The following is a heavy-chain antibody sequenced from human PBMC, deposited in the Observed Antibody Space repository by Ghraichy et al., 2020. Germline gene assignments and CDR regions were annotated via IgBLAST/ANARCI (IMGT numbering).Heavy chain of an antibody. Sequence: SETLSLTCAVYGGSFSGYYWSWIRQPPGKGLEWIGEINHSGSTNYNPSLKSRVTISVDTSKNQFSLKLNSVTAADTAVYYCARCRFGSSYLNCGWFDPWGQGTLVTVSS. V-gene: IGHV4-34*01. CDR3: ARCRFGSSYLNCGWFDP. CDR1: GGSFSGYY. CDR2: INHSGST. D-gene: IGHD6-6*01. J-gene: IGHJ5*02.